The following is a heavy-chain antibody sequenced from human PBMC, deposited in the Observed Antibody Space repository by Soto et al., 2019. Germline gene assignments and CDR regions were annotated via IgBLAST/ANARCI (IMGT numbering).Heavy chain of an antibody. CDR1: GGTFSSYA. CDR2: ISAYNGNT. V-gene: IGHV1-18*01. CDR3: AREWEPVACASSSWYECYYGMDV. J-gene: IGHJ6*02. D-gene: IGHD6-13*01. Sequence: ASVKVSCKASGGTFSSYAISWVRQAPGQGLEWMGWISAYNGNTNYAQKLQGRVTMTTDTSTSTAYMELRSLRSDDTAVYYCAREWEPVACASSSWYECYYGMDVWGQGTTVTVSS.